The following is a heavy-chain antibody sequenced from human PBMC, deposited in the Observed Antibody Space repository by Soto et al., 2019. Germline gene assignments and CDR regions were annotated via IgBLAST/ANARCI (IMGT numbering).Heavy chain of an antibody. CDR2: IIPIFGTA. D-gene: IGHD3-3*01. Sequence: QVQLVQSGAEVKKPGSSVKVSCKASGGTFSSYAISWVRQAPGQGLEWMGGIIPIFGTANYAQKFQGRVTITADESTSTAYMELSSLRSEDTAVYYCARGARGGLRFLEWLFDPWGQGTLVTVSS. CDR3: ARGARGGLRFLEWLFDP. CDR1: GGTFSSYA. J-gene: IGHJ5*02. V-gene: IGHV1-69*12.